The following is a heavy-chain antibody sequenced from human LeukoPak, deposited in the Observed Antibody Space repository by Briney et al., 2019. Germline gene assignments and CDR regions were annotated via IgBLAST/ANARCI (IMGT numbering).Heavy chain of an antibody. CDR1: GYTFTSYG. J-gene: IGHJ6*03. CDR3: ARDSGLGDVVVIAISYYYYMDV. D-gene: IGHD2-21*01. CDR2: ISAYNGNT. Sequence: ASVKVSCKASGYTFTSYGISWVRQAPGQGLEWMGWISAYNGNTNYAQKLQGRVTMTTDTSTSTAYMELRSLRSDDTAVYYCARDSGLGDVVVIAISYYYYMDVWGKGTTVTVSS. V-gene: IGHV1-18*01.